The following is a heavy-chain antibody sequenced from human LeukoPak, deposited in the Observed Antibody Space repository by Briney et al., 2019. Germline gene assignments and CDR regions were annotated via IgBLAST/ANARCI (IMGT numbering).Heavy chain of an antibody. D-gene: IGHD3-10*01. CDR3: ARDRLGANDAFDI. Sequence: ASVKVSCKASGNTFSSYFIHWVRQAPGHGLEWMGIISPSGGTTSYAQEFQGRVTMTRDTSTSTVYMELKSLRSDDTAVYYCARDRLGANDAFDIWGQGTMLTVSS. J-gene: IGHJ3*02. CDR1: GNTFSSYF. V-gene: IGHV1-46*01. CDR2: ISPSGGTT.